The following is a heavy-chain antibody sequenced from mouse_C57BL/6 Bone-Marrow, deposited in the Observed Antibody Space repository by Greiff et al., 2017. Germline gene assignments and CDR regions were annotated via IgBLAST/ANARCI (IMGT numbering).Heavy chain of an antibody. CDR3: ARGPDYGNYGYWYFDV. CDR1: GFTFSDYY. CDR2: INYDGSST. D-gene: IGHD2-1*01. J-gene: IGHJ1*03. V-gene: IGHV5-16*01. Sequence: EVHLVESEGGLVQPGSSMKLSCTASGFTFSDYYMAWVRQVPEKGLEWVANINYDGSSTYYLDSLKSRFIISRDNAKNILYLQMSSLKSEDTATYYCARGPDYGNYGYWYFDVWGTGTTVTVSS.